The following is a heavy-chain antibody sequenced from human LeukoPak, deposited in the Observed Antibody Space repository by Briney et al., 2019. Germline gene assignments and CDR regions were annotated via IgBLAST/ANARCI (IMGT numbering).Heavy chain of an antibody. CDR1: GFTFSSYE. CDR2: ISSSGSTI. V-gene: IGHV3-48*03. Sequence: GGSLRLSCAASGFTFSSYEMNWVRQAPGKGLEWVSYISSSGSTIYYADSVKGRFTISRDNAKNSLYLQMTSLRAEETAVYYCASWGVVVVAALDVWGQGTTVTVSS. J-gene: IGHJ6*02. CDR3: ASWGVVVVAALDV. D-gene: IGHD2-15*01.